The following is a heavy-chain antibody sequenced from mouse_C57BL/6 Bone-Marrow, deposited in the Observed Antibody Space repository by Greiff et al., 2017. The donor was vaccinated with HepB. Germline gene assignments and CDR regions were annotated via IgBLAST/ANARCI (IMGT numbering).Heavy chain of an antibody. CDR2: IDPSDSYT. D-gene: IGHD3-1*01. CDR1: GYTFTSYW. CDR3: ARSSYFDV. Sequence: QVQLKQPGAELVMPGASVKLSCKASGYTFTSYWMHWVKQRPGQGLEWIGEIDPSDSYTNYNQKFKGKSTLTVDKSSSTAYMPLSSLTSEDSAVYYCARSSYFDVWGTGTTVTVSS. J-gene: IGHJ1*03. V-gene: IGHV1-69*01.